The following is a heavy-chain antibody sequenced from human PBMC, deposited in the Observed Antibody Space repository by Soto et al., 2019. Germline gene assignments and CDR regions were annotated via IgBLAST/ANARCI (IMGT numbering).Heavy chain of an antibody. D-gene: IGHD6-13*01. CDR2: INAGNGNT. Sequence: QVQLVQSGAEVKKPGASVKVSCKASGYTFTSYAMHWVRQAPGQRLEWMGWINAGNGNTKYSQKFPGSVTLTRDTSASTAYMELTSLRSDDTAVYYCARDHPGIPAAANVMPYFDLLGRGTLFTVSS. CDR1: GYTFTSYA. J-gene: IGHJ2*01. CDR3: ARDHPGIPAAANVMPYFDL. V-gene: IGHV1-3*01.